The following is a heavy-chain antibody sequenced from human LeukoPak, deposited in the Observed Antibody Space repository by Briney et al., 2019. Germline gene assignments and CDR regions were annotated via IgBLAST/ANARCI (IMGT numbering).Heavy chain of an antibody. CDR1: GGSISSSSYY. CDR3: ARQGYYYDSSGYYNWFDP. CDR2: IYYSGST. D-gene: IGHD3-22*01. V-gene: IGHV4-39*01. Sequence: PSETLSLTCTVSGGSISSSSYYWGWIRQPPGKGLEWIGSIYYSGSTYYNPSLKSRVTISVDTSKNQFSLKLSSVTAADTAVYYCARQGYYYDSSGYYNWFDPWGQGTLVTVSS. J-gene: IGHJ5*02.